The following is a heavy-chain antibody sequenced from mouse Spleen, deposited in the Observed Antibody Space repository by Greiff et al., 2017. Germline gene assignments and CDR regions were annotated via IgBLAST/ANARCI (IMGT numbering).Heavy chain of an antibody. CDR2: INPSTGYT. CDR1: GYTFTSYW. CDR3: ARYRAWFAY. V-gene: IGHV1-7*01. J-gene: IGHJ3*01. Sequence: VNLVESGAELAKPGASVKMSCKASGYTFTSYWMHWVKQRPGQGLEWIGYINPSTGYTEYNQKFKDKATLTADKSSSTAYMQLSSLTSEDSAVYYCARYRAWFAYWGQGTLVTVSA.